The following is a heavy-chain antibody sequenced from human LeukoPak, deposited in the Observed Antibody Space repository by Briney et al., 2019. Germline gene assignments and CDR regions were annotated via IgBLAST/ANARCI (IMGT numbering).Heavy chain of an antibody. CDR1: GGSFSGYY. D-gene: IGHD6-19*01. CDR3: ARVSSGWYPYYFDY. Sequence: PSETLSLTCAVYGGSFSGYYWSWIRQPPGKGLEWIGEINHSGSTNYNPSLKSRVTISVDTSKNQFSLKLGSVTAADTAVYYCARVSSGWYPYYFDYWGQGTLVTVSS. J-gene: IGHJ4*02. V-gene: IGHV4-34*01. CDR2: INHSGST.